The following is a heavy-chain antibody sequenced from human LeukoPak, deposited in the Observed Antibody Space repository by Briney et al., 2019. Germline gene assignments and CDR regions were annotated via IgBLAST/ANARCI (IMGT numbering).Heavy chain of an antibody. CDR3: ARMRPALLAAAGTGFDY. CDR2: ISAYIGNT. J-gene: IGHJ4*02. Sequence: ASVKVSCKASGYTFTSYGSSWVRQAPGQGLEWMGYISAYIGNTKYAQKLQGRVTMTTDTSTSTAYMELRSLRSDDTAVYYCARMRPALLAAAGTGFDYWGQGTLVTVSS. CDR1: GYTFTSYG. D-gene: IGHD6-13*01. V-gene: IGHV1-18*01.